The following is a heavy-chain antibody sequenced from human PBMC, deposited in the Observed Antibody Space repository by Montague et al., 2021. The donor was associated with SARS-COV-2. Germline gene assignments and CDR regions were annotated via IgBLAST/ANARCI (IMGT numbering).Heavy chain of an antibody. Sequence: SETLSLTCTVSGGSMSDHYWAWIRQPPGKGLEWLAYNYYSGGVNSNASLKSRVTMSVDTSKNQFSLKLTSVTAADTAVYYCARAVSVRRAVNWFDPWGQGTLVTVSS. CDR1: GGSMSDHY. CDR2: NYYSGGV. J-gene: IGHJ5*02. V-gene: IGHV4-59*11. D-gene: IGHD3-10*01. CDR3: ARAVSVRRAVNWFDP.